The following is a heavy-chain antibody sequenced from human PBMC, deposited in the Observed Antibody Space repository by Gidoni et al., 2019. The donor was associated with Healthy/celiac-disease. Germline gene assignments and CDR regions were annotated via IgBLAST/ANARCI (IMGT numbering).Heavy chain of an antibody. D-gene: IGHD1-26*01. CDR3: ARGQGVGATPLGAFDI. CDR2: INHSGST. V-gene: IGHV4-34*01. CDR1: GGSFGGYH. Sequence: QVQLQQWGAGLVKPSETLSPTCAVSGGSFGGYHWRRIRQPPGKGLEWIGEINHSGSTNYNPSLKSRVTIAVDTSKNQFSLKLSSVNAADTAVYYCARGQGVGATPLGAFDIWGKGTMVTVSS. J-gene: IGHJ3*02.